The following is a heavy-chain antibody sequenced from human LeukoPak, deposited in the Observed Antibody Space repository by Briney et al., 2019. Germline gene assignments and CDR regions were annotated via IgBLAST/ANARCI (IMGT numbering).Heavy chain of an antibody. V-gene: IGHV3-9*01. CDR2: ITRNSGII. D-gene: IGHD1-7*01. Sequence: GGSLRLSCAASQFTFEDYAMPWVRQAPGKGLEWVSGITRNSGIIAYADSVKGRFTISRDNANKSLYLHMNSLRPEDTAFYYCAKDILGTTSDAFDIWGQGAMVIVSS. J-gene: IGHJ3*02. CDR1: QFTFEDYA. CDR3: AKDILGTTSDAFDI.